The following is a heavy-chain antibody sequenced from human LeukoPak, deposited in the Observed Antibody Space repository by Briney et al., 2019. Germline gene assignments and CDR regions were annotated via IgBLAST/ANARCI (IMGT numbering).Heavy chain of an antibody. CDR3: ARSLADFWSGYDGLTQPPCWFDP. D-gene: IGHD3-3*01. CDR1: GYSISSGYY. CDR2: IYYSGST. V-gene: IGHV4-38-2*02. Sequence: PSETLSLTCTVSGYSISSGYYWGWIRQAPGKGLEWIGSIYYSGSTYYIPSLKSRVTISVDTSKNQFSLKLTSVTAADTAVYYCARSLADFWSGYDGLTQPPCWFDPWGQGTLVTVSS. J-gene: IGHJ5*02.